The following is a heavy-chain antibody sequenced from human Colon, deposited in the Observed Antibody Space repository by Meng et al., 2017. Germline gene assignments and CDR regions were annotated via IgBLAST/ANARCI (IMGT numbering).Heavy chain of an antibody. V-gene: IGHV4-30-4*01. Sequence: QVQLQESGPGLVKPSQTLSLTCTVSGDSICTDYYWSWVRQSPGKGLEWIGYVYYNERTNYNPSLRGRTRISVDTSRNQFSLKLSSVTAADTALYFCARAWATVTHYFDHWGQGILVTVSS. J-gene: IGHJ4*02. CDR2: VYYNERT. CDR3: ARAWATVTHYFDH. D-gene: IGHD4-11*01. CDR1: GDSICTDYY.